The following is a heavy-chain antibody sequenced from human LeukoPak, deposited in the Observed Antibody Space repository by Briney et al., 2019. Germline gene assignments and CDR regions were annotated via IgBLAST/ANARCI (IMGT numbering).Heavy chain of an antibody. CDR2: ISWNSGSI. D-gene: IGHD3-9*01. J-gene: IGHJ4*02. CDR3: TKDRHYDILTGFDY. CDR1: GFTFDDYA. V-gene: IGHV3-9*03. Sequence: GGSLRLSCAASGFTFDDYAMHWVRQAPGKGLEWVSGISWNSGSIGYADSVKGRFTISRDNAKNSLYLQMNSLRAEDMALYYCTKDRHYDILTGFDYWGQGTLVTVSS.